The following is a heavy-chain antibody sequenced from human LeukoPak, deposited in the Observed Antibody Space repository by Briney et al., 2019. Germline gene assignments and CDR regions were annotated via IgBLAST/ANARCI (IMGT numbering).Heavy chain of an antibody. Sequence: GASVKVSCKASGYTFTSYDINWVRQATGQGLEWMGWMNPNSGNTGYAQKFQGRVTMTRNTSISTAYMELSSLRSEDTAVYYCARASGYERYFDYWGQGTLVTVSS. V-gene: IGHV1-8*01. CDR1: GYTFTSYD. CDR3: ARASGYERYFDY. D-gene: IGHD5-12*01. J-gene: IGHJ4*02. CDR2: MNPNSGNT.